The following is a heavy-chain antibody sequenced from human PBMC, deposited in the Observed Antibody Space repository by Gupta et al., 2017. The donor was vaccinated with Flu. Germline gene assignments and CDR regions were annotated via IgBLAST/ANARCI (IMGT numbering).Heavy chain of an antibody. J-gene: IGHJ3*02. V-gene: IGHV3-30*18. Sequence: QVQLVESGGGVVQPGRSLRLSCAASGFPFSSYGMHVVRQAPGKGLEWVAVISYDGSNKYYADSVKGRFTISRDNSKNTLYLQMNSLRAEDTAVYYCAKDMEWRGDAFDNWGQGTMVTVSS. CDR3: AKDMEWRGDAFDN. CDR2: ISYDGSNK. D-gene: IGHD3-3*01. CDR1: GFPFSSYG.